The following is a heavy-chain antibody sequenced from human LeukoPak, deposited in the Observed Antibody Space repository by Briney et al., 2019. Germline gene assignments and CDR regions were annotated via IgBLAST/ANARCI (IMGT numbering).Heavy chain of an antibody. V-gene: IGHV3-74*01. D-gene: IGHD3-22*01. Sequence: GGSLRLSCAASGFTFSSYWMHWVRQAPGKGLVWVSRINSDGSSTSYADSVKGRFTISRDNAKNTLYLQMNSLRGEDTAVYYCARDPRGPTGYDHSGRDSFDYWGRGTLVTVSS. CDR3: ARDPRGPTGYDHSGRDSFDY. CDR1: GFTFSSYW. J-gene: IGHJ4*02. CDR2: INSDGSST.